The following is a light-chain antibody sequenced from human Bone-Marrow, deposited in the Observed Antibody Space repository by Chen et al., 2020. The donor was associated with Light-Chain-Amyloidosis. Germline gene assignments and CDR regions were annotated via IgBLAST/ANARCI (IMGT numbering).Light chain of an antibody. CDR3: CSSSDTDTLI. J-gene: IGLJ2*01. V-gene: IGLV2-23*01. CDR1: STDVGHYNL. Sequence: QSALTQPASVAGSVGQSITISCTGTSTDVGHYNLVSWYQQHPGEAPKLMIYEDIERPSGVSNRFSGYKSGNTASLTISGLQTEDYADYYCCSSSDTDTLIFGTGTRLTVL. CDR2: EDI.